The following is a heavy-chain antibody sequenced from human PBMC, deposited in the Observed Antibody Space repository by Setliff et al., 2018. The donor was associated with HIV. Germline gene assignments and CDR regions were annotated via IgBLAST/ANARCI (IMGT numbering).Heavy chain of an antibody. CDR1: GGSASNSRYY. CDR3: ASRIYYYDESRVLREEGFVP. Sequence: SETLSLTCTVSGGSASNSRYYWTWIRQPPGKGLEWTGSIYHTGRTYYNRSLESRLTISIDTSKNQFSLKLTSVTAADTAMYYCASRIYYYDESRVLREEGFVPWGQGALVTVSS. V-gene: IGHV4-39*01. CDR2: IYHTGRT. J-gene: IGHJ5*02. D-gene: IGHD3-22*01.